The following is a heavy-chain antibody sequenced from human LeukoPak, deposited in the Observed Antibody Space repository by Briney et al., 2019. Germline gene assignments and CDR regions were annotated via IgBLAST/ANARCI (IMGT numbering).Heavy chain of an antibody. CDR1: GGSISSSSYY. CDR2: IYPGGSTS. V-gene: IGHV4-39*07. Sequence: PSETLSLTCTVSGGSISSSSYYWGWIRQAPGKGLEWIGNIYPGGSTSYYNPSLKSRVTISVDTSKNQFSLKLSSVTAADTAVYYCARDPHCSSGSCLDAFDIWGQGTMVTVSS. CDR3: ARDPHCSSGSCLDAFDI. D-gene: IGHD2-15*01. J-gene: IGHJ3*02.